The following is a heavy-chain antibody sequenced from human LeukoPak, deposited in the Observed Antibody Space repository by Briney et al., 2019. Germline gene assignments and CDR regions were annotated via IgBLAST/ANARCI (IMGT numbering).Heavy chain of an antibody. CDR1: GYILSKLS. V-gene: IGHV1-24*01. J-gene: IGHJ3*02. CDR2: FDPEDGET. D-gene: IGHD1-26*01. CDR3: ATALYARSGATTNAFDI. Sequence: ASVKVSCKVSGYILSKLSMHWVRQAPGKGLEWMGGFDPEDGETIYAQKFQGRVTMTEDTSTDTAYMELSSLRSEDTAVYYCATALYARSGATTNAFDIWGQGTMVTVSS.